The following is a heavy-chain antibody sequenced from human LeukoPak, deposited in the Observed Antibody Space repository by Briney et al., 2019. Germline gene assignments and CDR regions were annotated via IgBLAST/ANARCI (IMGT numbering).Heavy chain of an antibody. CDR1: GFTFSSYS. Sequence: GGSLRLSCAASGFTFSSYSMNWVRQAPGKGLEWVSSISSSSSYIYYADSVKGRFTISRGNAKNSLYLQMNSLRAEDTAVYYCARAASTSSPFDYWGQGTLVTVSS. D-gene: IGHD2-2*01. CDR2: ISSSSSYI. V-gene: IGHV3-21*01. J-gene: IGHJ4*02. CDR3: ARAASTSSPFDY.